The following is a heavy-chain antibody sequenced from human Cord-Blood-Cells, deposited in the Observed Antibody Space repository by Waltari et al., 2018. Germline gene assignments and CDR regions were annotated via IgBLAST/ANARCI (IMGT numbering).Heavy chain of an antibody. CDR3: ARLYSSSSSYNWFDP. D-gene: IGHD6-6*01. J-gene: IGHJ5*02. V-gene: IGHV5-51*01. CDR2: IYPGDSDT. Sequence: EYMGIIYPGDSDTRYSPSFQGQVTISADKSISTAYLQWSSLKASDTAMYYCARLYSSSSSYNWFDPWGQGTLVTVSS.